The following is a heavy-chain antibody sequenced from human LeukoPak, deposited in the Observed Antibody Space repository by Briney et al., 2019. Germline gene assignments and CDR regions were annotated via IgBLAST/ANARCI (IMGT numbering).Heavy chain of an antibody. CDR3: VSSKQQLATYYFDY. D-gene: IGHD6-13*01. J-gene: IGHJ4*02. V-gene: IGHV4-39*01. Sequence: PSETLSLTCTVSGGSISSSSYYWSWIRQPPGKGLEWIGSIYYSGSTYYNPSLKSRVTISVDTSKNQFSLKLSSVTAADTAVYYCVSSKQQLATYYFDYWGQGTLVTVSS. CDR1: GGSISSSSYY. CDR2: IYYSGST.